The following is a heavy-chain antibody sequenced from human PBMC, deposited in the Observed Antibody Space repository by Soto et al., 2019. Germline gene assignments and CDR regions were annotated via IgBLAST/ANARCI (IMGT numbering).Heavy chain of an antibody. CDR3: AREATRTLDV. D-gene: IGHD5-12*01. CDR1: GFSFSGYW. CDR2: IKQDGSEK. J-gene: IGHJ6*02. Sequence: GGTLRLSCAASGFSFSGYWMSWVRQAPGKGLEWVANIKQDGSEKYYVGSVKGRFAISRDNAKNSLYLQVNSLRAEDTAVYYCAREATRTLDVWGQGTTVTVSS. V-gene: IGHV3-7*03.